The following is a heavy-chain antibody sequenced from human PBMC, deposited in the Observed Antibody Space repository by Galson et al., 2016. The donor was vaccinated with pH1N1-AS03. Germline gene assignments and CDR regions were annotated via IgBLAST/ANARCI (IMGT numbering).Heavy chain of an antibody. J-gene: IGHJ3*01. CDR1: GGTFDNHP. V-gene: IGHV1-69*05. CDR2: FIPIFGTT. CDR3: ARNSDSLGAFDV. D-gene: IGHD1-7*01. Sequence: SVKVFCKASGGTFDNHPINWVRQAPGQGLEWMGGFIPIFGTTNYAPKYQGRVTFTTDDSTTTVYMELSNLRSEDTAVYYCARNSDSLGAFDVWGQGTLLSVSS.